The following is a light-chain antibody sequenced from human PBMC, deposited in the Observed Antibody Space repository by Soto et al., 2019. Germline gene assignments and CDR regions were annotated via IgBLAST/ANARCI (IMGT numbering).Light chain of an antibody. CDR3: QQYNNWPPVT. CDR2: GAS. Sequence: EIVMTQSPATLSVSPGERATLSCRASQSVSSNLAWYQQKPGQAPRLLIYGASTRATGIPARFIGSESGTEFTLTISSLQSEDCAVYYCQQYNNWPPVTCGGGTKVEIK. V-gene: IGKV3-15*01. J-gene: IGKJ4*01. CDR1: QSVSSN.